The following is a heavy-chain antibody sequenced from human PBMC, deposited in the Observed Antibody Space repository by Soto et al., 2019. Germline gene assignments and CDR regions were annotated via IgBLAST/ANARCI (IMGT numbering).Heavy chain of an antibody. CDR2: IYPGDSDT. CDR1: GYSFTSYW. CDR3: ARLYHDSSGYYYDYYYGMDV. D-gene: IGHD3-22*01. V-gene: IGHV5-51*01. Sequence: GETLKISCKGSGYSFTSYWIGWVRQMPGKGLEWMGIIYPGDSDTRYSPSFQGQVTISADKSISTAYLQWSSLKASDTAMYYCARLYHDSSGYYYDYYYGMDVWGQGTTVTVSS. J-gene: IGHJ6*02.